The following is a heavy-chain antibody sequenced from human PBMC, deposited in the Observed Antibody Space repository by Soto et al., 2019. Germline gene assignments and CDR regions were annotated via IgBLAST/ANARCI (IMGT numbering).Heavy chain of an antibody. CDR1: GFTFSSYA. CDR2: ISGSGGST. D-gene: IGHD3-3*01. J-gene: IGHJ4*02. CDR3: AIRAPRITIFGVVIQHHFDY. V-gene: IGHV3-23*01. Sequence: GGSLRLSCAASGFTFSSYAMSWVRQAPGKGLEWVSAISGSGGSTYYADSVKGRFTISRDNSKNTLYLQMNSLRAEDTAVYYCAIRAPRITIFGVVIQHHFDYWGQGTLVTVSS.